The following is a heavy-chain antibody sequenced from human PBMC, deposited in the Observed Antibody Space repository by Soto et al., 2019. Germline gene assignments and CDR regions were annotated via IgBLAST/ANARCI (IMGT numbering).Heavy chain of an antibody. Sequence: SETLSLTCTVSGGSISGYYWSWLRQPPGKGLEWIGYIYYSGSTNYNPSLKSRVTISVDTSKNQFSLKLSSVTAADTAVYYCASLRGYCSGGSCYPYFDYWGQGTLVTVSS. V-gene: IGHV4-59*08. CDR1: GGSISGYY. D-gene: IGHD2-15*01. J-gene: IGHJ4*02. CDR3: ASLRGYCSGGSCYPYFDY. CDR2: IYYSGST.